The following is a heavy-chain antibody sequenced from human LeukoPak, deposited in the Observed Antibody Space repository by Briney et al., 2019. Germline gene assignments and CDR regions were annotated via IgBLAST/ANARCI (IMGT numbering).Heavy chain of an antibody. CDR3: ARRAGDYSHPYDY. CDR2: IIGGAGGT. J-gene: IGHJ4*02. V-gene: IGHV3-23*01. CDR1: GFSFSSHG. D-gene: IGHD3-22*01. Sequence: GGTLRLSCAASGFSFSSHGMSWVRQAPGKGLEWVSGIIGGAGGTYYADSVKGRFTISRDNSKNTLYLQMNSLRAEDTAVYYCARRAGDYSHPYDYWGQGILVTVSS.